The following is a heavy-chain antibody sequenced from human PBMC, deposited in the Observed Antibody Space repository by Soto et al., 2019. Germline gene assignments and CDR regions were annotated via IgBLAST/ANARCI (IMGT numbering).Heavy chain of an antibody. CDR2: IIPIFGTA. CDR1: GYTFSSYA. Sequence: SVKVSCKASGYTFSSYAISWVRQAPXQGLEWMGGIIPIFGTANYAQKFQGRVTITADESTSTAYMELSSLRSEDTAVYYCTRDGYNSYYYYGMDVWGQGTTVTVSS. J-gene: IGHJ6*02. D-gene: IGHD5-12*01. CDR3: TRDGYNSYYYYGMDV. V-gene: IGHV1-69*13.